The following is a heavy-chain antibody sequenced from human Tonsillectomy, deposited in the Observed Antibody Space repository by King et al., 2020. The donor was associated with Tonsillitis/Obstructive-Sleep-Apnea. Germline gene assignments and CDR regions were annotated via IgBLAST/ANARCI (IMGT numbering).Heavy chain of an antibody. Sequence: VQLVESGGGVVQPGRSLRLSCAASGFTFSSYGMHWVRQAPGKGLEWMAVISYDGSNKYYADSVKGRFTISGDNSKNTLYLQMNSLRAEDTAVYYCAKDRFDFWSGSDYWGQGTLVTVSS. CDR1: GFTFSSYG. CDR2: ISYDGSNK. J-gene: IGHJ4*02. V-gene: IGHV3-30*18. CDR3: AKDRFDFWSGSDY. D-gene: IGHD3-3*01.